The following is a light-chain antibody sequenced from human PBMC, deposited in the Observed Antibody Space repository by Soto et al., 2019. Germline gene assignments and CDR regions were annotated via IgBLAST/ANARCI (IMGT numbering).Light chain of an antibody. CDR3: QQYGSSPYT. Sequence: EIVLTQSPGTLSLSPGERATLSCRASQSVSSNYLGWYQQKPGQAPRLLIYGASNRATGIPDRFSVSGSGTDFTLSISRLEPGDFAVYYCQQYGSSPYTFGQGTKLEIK. V-gene: IGKV3-20*01. CDR1: QSVSSNY. J-gene: IGKJ2*01. CDR2: GAS.